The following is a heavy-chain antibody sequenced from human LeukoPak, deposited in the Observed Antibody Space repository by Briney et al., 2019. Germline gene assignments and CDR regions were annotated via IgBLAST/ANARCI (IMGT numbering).Heavy chain of an antibody. Sequence: SETLSLTCAVSGYSISTDYHWGWIRQPPGKGLEWIGAMHHSGSTYYNPSLKSRVTISVDTSKNQVSLKLNSVTAADTAVYYCARDRSYYTFDYWGQEPWSSSPQ. CDR3: ARDRSYYTFDY. V-gene: IGHV4-38-2*02. J-gene: IGHJ4*01. CDR2: MHHSGST. CDR1: GYSISTDYH. D-gene: IGHD3-10*01.